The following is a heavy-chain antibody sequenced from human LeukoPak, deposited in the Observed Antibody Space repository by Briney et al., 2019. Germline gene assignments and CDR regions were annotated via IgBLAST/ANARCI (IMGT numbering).Heavy chain of an antibody. J-gene: IGHJ3*02. CDR3: ASSRGSYDWDAFDI. CDR1: GYTFTGYY. CDR2: INPNSGGT. V-gene: IGHV1-2*02. D-gene: IGHD1-26*01. Sequence: ASVKVSCEASGYTFTGYYIHWVRQAPGQGLEWMGWINPNSGGTNYAQKFQGRVTMTRDTSISTAYMELSRLRSDDTAVYYCASSRGSYDWDAFDIWGQGTMVTVSS.